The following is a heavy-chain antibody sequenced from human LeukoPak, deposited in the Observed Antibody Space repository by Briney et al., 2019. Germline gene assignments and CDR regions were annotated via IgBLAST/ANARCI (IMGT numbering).Heavy chain of an antibody. CDR2: ITYTGDNT. J-gene: IGHJ4*02. Sequence: PGGSLRLSCAASGFTFAGHAMGWVRQAPGKGLEWVSSITYTGDNTFYPDSVKGRFTISRDNSKNTLFLQMNSLRADDTAIYFCAKRGVGATDYWGQGTRVTVSS. D-gene: IGHD1-26*01. V-gene: IGHV3-23*01. CDR3: AKRGVGATDY. CDR1: GFTFAGHA.